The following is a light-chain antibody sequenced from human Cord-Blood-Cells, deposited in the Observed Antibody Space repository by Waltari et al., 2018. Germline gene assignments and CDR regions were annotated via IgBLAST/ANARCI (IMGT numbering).Light chain of an antibody. V-gene: IGLV2-14*01. CDR1: SSDVGGYNF. J-gene: IGLJ2*01. CDR3: SSYTSSSVV. CDR2: DVS. Sequence: QSALTQPAFVSGSPGQSITTPCTGTSSDVGGYNFVSWYQQHPGQAPKLMIYDVSNRPSGVSNRFSGSKSGNTASLTISGLQAEDEADYYCSSYTSSSVVFGGGTKLTVL.